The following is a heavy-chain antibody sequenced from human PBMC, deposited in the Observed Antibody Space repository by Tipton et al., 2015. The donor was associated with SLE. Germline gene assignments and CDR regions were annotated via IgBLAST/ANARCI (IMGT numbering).Heavy chain of an antibody. V-gene: IGHV4-34*01. CDR1: GGSFSGYY. CDR3: ARVDIVVVVVDY. CDR2: INHSGST. D-gene: IGHD2-15*01. Sequence: LRLSCAVYGGSFSGYYWSWIRQPPGKGLEWIGEINHSGSTNYNPSLKSRVTISVDTSKNQFSLKLSSVTAADTAVYYCARVDIVVVVVDYWGQGTLVTVSS. J-gene: IGHJ4*02.